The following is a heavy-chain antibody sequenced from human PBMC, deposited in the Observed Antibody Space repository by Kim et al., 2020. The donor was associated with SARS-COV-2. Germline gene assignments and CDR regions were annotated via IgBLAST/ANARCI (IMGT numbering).Heavy chain of an antibody. V-gene: IGHV3-33*07. D-gene: IGHD3-3*01. CDR3: ATWRGEWNV. CDR1: GFVFSNYG. J-gene: IGHJ6*02. CDR2: IWHDGSQK. Sequence: GGSLRLSCAASGFVFSNYGMYWVRQAPGKGLEWVSVIWHDGSQKYYGDSVKGRFAISRDNSKNMVYLQMKSLRGEDTGVYYCATWRGEWNVWGQGTTVTVSS.